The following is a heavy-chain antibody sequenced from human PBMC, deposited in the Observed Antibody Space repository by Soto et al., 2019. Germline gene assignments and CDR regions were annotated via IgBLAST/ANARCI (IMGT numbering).Heavy chain of an antibody. CDR2: INASNGNT. J-gene: IGHJ4*02. Sequence: VKVSCKAFGYTFTSYYMHWVRQAPGQRLEWMGRINASNGNTKYAQKFQGRVTITRDTSASTAYMELSSLRSEDTAVYYCARHRLARGIPVAGRIDYWGQGALVTVSS. CDR3: ARHRLARGIPVAGRIDY. V-gene: IGHV1-3*01. D-gene: IGHD6-19*01. CDR1: GYTFTSYY.